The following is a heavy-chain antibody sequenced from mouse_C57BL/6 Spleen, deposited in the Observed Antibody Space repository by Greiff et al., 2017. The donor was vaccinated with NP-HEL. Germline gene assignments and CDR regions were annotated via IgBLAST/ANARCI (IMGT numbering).Heavy chain of an antibody. D-gene: IGHD4-1*01. J-gene: IGHJ3*01. Sequence: QVQLKQSGAELVRPGASVKLSCKASGYTFTDYYINWVKQRPGQGLEWIARIYPGSGNTYYNEKFKGKATLTAEKSSSTAYMQLSSLTSEDSAVYFCAREHNWDKGFAYWGQGTLVTVSA. V-gene: IGHV1-76*01. CDR1: GYTFTDYY. CDR3: AREHNWDKGFAY. CDR2: IYPGSGNT.